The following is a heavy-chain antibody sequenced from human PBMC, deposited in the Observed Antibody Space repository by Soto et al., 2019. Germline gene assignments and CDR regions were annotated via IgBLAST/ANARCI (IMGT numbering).Heavy chain of an antibody. CDR1: GFAFTSYG. J-gene: IGHJ4*02. V-gene: IGHV1-18*01. Sequence: GTSVEVSCKDPGFAFTSYGISWVRQAPGQGLEWMGWISAYNGNTNYAQKLQGRVTMTTDTSTSTAYMELRSLRSDDTAVYYCARDSTGSRRGSYRSSSFDYWGQGTLVTVSS. CDR2: ISAYNGNT. CDR3: ARDSTGSRRGSYRSSSFDY. D-gene: IGHD6-13*01.